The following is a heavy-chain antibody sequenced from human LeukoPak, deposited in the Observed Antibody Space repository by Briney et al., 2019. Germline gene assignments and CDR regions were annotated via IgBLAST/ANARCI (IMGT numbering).Heavy chain of an antibody. V-gene: IGHV5-10-1*01. Sequence: GESLQISCRASGYSFSSYWITWVRQMPGKGLEWMGRIDPGDSYTIYSSSFQGHVTISADKSITTAYLQWSSLKASDTAMYYCARDYYGSGSSQSAVDSWGQGTLVTVSS. CDR3: ARDYYGSGSSQSAVDS. J-gene: IGHJ4*02. CDR1: GYSFSSYW. CDR2: IDPGDSYT. D-gene: IGHD3-10*01.